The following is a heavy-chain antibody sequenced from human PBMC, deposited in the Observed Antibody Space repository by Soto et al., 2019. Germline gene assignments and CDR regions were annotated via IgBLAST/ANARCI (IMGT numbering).Heavy chain of an antibody. J-gene: IGHJ4*02. V-gene: IGHV1-69*06. CDR1: GGTXTSYA. CDR2: IIPIFGTA. D-gene: IGHD6-19*01. CDR3: ARGPAVAGLFDY. Sequence: SXKVSFKASGGTXTSYAISLVRQAPGQGLEWIGGIIPIFGTANYAQKFQGRVTITADKYTSTAYMELSSIRSEDTAVYYCARGPAVAGLFDYWGQGTLGTVSS.